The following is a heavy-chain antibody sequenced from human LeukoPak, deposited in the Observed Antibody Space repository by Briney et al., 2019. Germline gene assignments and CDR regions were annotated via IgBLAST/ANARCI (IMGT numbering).Heavy chain of an antibody. V-gene: IGHV3-66*01. CDR3: ARGFASGWYSRYDP. D-gene: IGHD6-19*01. CDR2: IYSGGST. Sequence: PGGSLRLSCAASGFTVSSNYMTWVRQAPGKGLEWVSLIYSGGSTSYADSVRGRFTISRDNSKNTLYLQMNSLRAEDTAVYYCARGFASGWYSRYDPWGQGTLVTVSS. CDR1: GFTVSSNY. J-gene: IGHJ5*02.